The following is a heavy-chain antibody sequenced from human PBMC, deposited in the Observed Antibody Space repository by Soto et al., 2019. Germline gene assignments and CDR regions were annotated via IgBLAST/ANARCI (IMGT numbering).Heavy chain of an antibody. J-gene: IGHJ5*02. D-gene: IGHD3-16*01. CDR3: ARMATFGSLNWFDP. CDR1: GYSFTNND. V-gene: IGHV1-8*01. Sequence: ASVKVSCKAPGYSFTNNDVSWVRQATGQGLEWMGWMNPGSGDTGYAQKFQGRVTMTRDISIATAYMELSSLRSDDTAIYYCARMATFGSLNWFDPWGQGTLVTVS. CDR2: MNPGSGDT.